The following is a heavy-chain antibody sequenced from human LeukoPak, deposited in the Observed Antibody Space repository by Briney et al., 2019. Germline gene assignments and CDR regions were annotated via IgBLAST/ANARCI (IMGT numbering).Heavy chain of an antibody. CDR1: GGSISSYY. J-gene: IGHJ5*02. V-gene: IGHV4-59*12. D-gene: IGHD3-3*01. CDR3: ARALTRSDYDFWGALGQA. Sequence: SETLSLTCTVSGGSISSYYWSWIRQPPGKGLEWIGYIYYSGSTNYNPSLKSRVTISVDTSKNQFSLKLSSVTADDTAVYYCARALTRSDYDFWGALGQAWGQGTLVTVSS. CDR2: IYYSGST.